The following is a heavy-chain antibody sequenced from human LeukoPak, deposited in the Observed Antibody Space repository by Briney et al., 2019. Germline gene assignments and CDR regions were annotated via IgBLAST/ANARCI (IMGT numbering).Heavy chain of an antibody. CDR3: ARAPVTTYNWFDP. J-gene: IGHJ5*02. Sequence: ASVKVSCKASGYTFTSYYMHWVRQAPGQGLEWTGIINPSGGSTSYAQKFQGRVTMTRDTSTSTVYVELSSLRSEDTAVYYCARAPVTTYNWFDPWGQGTLVTVSS. CDR2: INPSGGST. D-gene: IGHD4-17*01. CDR1: GYTFTSYY. V-gene: IGHV1-46*01.